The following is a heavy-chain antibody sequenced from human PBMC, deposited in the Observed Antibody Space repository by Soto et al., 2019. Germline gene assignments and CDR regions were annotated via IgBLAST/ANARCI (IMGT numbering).Heavy chain of an antibody. CDR3: ASDRGYDFWRGTPPDAFDI. D-gene: IGHD3-3*01. Sequence: QVQLVQSGAEVKKPGASVKVSCKASGYTFTSYGISWVRQAPGQGLEWMGWISAYNGNTNYAQKLQGRVTMTTYTSTSRPYMELGSLRSDDTAVYYCASDRGYDFWRGTPPDAFDIWGQVTMVTVSS. V-gene: IGHV1-18*01. CDR2: ISAYNGNT. J-gene: IGHJ3*02. CDR1: GYTFTSYG.